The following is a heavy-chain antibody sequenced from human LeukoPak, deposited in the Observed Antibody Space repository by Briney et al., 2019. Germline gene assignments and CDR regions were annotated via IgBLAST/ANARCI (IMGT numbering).Heavy chain of an antibody. V-gene: IGHV3-23*01. J-gene: IGHJ4*02. Sequence: PGGSLRLSCAASGFTFSSYVLSWVRQAPGKGLEWVSGISPSGSSTYHADSVKGRFTISRDHSNKTLYLQVTSLRAEDTAFYYCAKDGACIQLCLPDWVQVTLVTVSS. CDR2: ISPSGSST. CDR1: GFTFSSYV. D-gene: IGHD5-18*01. CDR3: AKDGACIQLCLPD.